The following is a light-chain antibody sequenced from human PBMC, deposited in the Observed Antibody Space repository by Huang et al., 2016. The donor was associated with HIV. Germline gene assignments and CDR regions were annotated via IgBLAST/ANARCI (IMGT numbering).Light chain of an antibody. V-gene: IGKV1-9*01. CDR1: QDISNY. CDR3: QQLNSYPLT. Sequence: IHLTQSPSSLSAFVGDRVTITCRASQDISNYLAWYQLKPGMVPKLLIYGASTLQGGVPSRFSGTGSGADFTLTISSLQPEDFATYFCQQLNSYPLTFGGGTNVEIK. J-gene: IGKJ4*01. CDR2: GAS.